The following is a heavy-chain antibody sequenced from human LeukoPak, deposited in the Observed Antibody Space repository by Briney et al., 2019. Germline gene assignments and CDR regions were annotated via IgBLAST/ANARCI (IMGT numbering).Heavy chain of an antibody. CDR1: GGTFSSYA. CDR3: ARVYYYDSSGYNYYYYGMDV. CDR2: IIPIFGTA. Sequence: GASVKVSCKASGGTFSSYAISWVRQAPGQGLEWMGGIIPIFGTANYAQKSQGRVTITADGSTSTAYMELSSLRSEDTAVYYCARVYYYDSSGYNYYYYGMDVWGQGTTVTVSS. J-gene: IGHJ6*02. D-gene: IGHD3-22*01. V-gene: IGHV1-69*01.